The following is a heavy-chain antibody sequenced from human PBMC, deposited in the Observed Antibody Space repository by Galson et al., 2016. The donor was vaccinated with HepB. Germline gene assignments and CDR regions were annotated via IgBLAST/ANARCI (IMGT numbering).Heavy chain of an antibody. CDR1: GGSINSGNYY. D-gene: IGHD1-26*01. Sequence: TLSLTCTVSGGSINSGNYYWSWIRQPAGKGLEWIGRIYTSGSTNYIPSLKSRVTITVNTSKNQFSLRLSSVTAADTAVYYCAREMYILGATSRVGYYYYYMDVWGKGTTVTVSS. V-gene: IGHV4-61*02. CDR2: IYTSGST. CDR3: AREMYILGATSRVGYYYYYMDV. J-gene: IGHJ6*03.